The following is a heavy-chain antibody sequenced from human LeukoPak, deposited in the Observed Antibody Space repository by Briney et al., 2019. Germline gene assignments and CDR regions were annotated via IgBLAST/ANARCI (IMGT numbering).Heavy chain of an antibody. Sequence: SETLSLTCAVYGGSFSGYYWSWIRQPPGKGLEWIGEINHSGSTNYNPSLKSRVTISVDTSKNQFSLKLSSVTAADTAVYYCARGILGGSYEDAFDIWGQGTMVTVSS. CDR1: GGSFSGYY. CDR2: INHSGST. J-gene: IGHJ3*02. D-gene: IGHD1-26*01. CDR3: ARGILGGSYEDAFDI. V-gene: IGHV4-34*01.